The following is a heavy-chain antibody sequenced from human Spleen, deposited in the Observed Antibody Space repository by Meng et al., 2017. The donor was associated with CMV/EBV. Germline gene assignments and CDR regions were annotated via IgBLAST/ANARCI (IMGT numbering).Heavy chain of an antibody. CDR1: GFTFDDYT. CDR3: AKAKYYDFWSGHFDY. Sequence: GGSLRLSCAASGFTFDDYTMHWVRHAPGKGLEWVSGISWNSGSIGYADSVKGRFTISRDNAKNSLYLQMNSLRAEDTALYYCAKAKYYDFWSGHFDYWGQGTLVTVSS. J-gene: IGHJ4*02. D-gene: IGHD3-3*01. V-gene: IGHV3-9*01. CDR2: ISWNSGSI.